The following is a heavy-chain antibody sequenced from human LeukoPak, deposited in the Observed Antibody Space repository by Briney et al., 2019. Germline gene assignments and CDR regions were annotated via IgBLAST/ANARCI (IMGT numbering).Heavy chain of an antibody. Sequence: GGSLRLSCAASGFTFSNAWMSWVRQAPGKGLEWVGRIKSKTDGGTTDYAAPVKGRFTISRDNSKNTLYPQMNSLRAEDTAVYYCAKDLGYYGSGSYYNFPFDYWGQGTLVTVSS. CDR1: GFTFSNAW. CDR2: IKSKTDGGTT. J-gene: IGHJ4*02. CDR3: AKDLGYYGSGSYYNFPFDY. V-gene: IGHV3-15*01. D-gene: IGHD3-10*01.